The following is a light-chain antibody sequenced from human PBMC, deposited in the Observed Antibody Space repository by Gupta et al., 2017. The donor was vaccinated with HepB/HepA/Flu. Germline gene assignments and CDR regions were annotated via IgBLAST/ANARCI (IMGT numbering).Light chain of an antibody. CDR3: QQDNISPLV. J-gene: IGKJ4*01. Sequence: EIVLTQSPGTLSLSVGERATLSCRASQNDVSLLIASYQQKPGQAPRLLMDADSSRATGIPDRFSDSGSGTDFTLTISRLEPEDFAVYYCQQDNISPLVFGGGTKVEI. CDR2: ADS. CDR1: QNDVSLL. V-gene: IGKV3-20*01.